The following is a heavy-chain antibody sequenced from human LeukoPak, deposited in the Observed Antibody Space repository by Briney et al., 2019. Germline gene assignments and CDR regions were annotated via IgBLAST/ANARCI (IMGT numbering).Heavy chain of an antibody. D-gene: IGHD2-2*01. CDR1: GFTFSSYE. CDR3: ARDYCSSTSCYDY. J-gene: IGHJ4*02. CDR2: ISSSGSTI. Sequence: GGSLRLSCAASGFTFSSYEMNWVRQAPGQGLEWVSYISSSGSTIYYADSVKGRFTISRDNAKNSLYLQMDSLRAEDTAVYYCARDYCSSTSCYDYWGQGTLVTVSS. V-gene: IGHV3-48*03.